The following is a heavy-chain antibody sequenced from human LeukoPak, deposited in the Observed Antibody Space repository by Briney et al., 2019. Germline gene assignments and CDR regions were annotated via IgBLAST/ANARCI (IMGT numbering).Heavy chain of an antibody. CDR2: IYTSGST. V-gene: IGHV4-4*07. Sequence: SETLPLTCTVSGGSISSYYWSWIRQPAGKGLEWIGRIYTSGSTNYNPSLTCRVTMSVDTSKNQFSLKLSSVTAADTAVYYCARDWYDSSGFYFDHCGQGTLVTVSS. CDR3: ARDWYDSSGFYFDH. J-gene: IGHJ4*02. CDR1: GGSISSYY. D-gene: IGHD3-22*01.